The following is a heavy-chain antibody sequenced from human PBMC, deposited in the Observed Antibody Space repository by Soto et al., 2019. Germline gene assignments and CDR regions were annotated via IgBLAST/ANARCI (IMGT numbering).Heavy chain of an antibody. V-gene: IGHV2-5*02. Sequence: QITLKESGPTLVKPTQTLTLTCTFSGFSLSTSGVGVGWIRQPPGKALEWLALIYWDDDKRYSPSLKSRLTIPKDTSKNQVVLTMTNMDPVDTATYYCAHRGSKKTYYDILTGYAFFDYWGQGTLVTVSS. D-gene: IGHD3-9*01. CDR2: IYWDDDK. CDR1: GFSLSTSGVG. J-gene: IGHJ4*02. CDR3: AHRGSKKTYYDILTGYAFFDY.